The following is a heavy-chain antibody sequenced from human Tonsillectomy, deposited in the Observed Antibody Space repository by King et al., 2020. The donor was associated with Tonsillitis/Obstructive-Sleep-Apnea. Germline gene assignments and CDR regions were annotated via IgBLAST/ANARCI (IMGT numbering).Heavy chain of an antibody. D-gene: IGHD3-16*01. CDR2: ISSSGSTI. CDR1: GFTFSSYE. J-gene: IGHJ5*02. Sequence: VQLVESGGGSVQPGGSLRLSCAASGFTFSSYEFNWVRQAPGKGLEWLSYISSSGSTIYYADSVKGRFTISRDNAKNSLWLQMKSLRAEDTAVYYCAREGLYDYSPWGQGTLVTVSS. CDR3: AREGLYDYSP. V-gene: IGHV3-48*03.